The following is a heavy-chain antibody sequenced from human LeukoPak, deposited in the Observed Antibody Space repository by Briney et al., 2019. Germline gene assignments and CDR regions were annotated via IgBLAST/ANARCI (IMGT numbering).Heavy chain of an antibody. V-gene: IGHV4-59*01. CDR1: GGSISSYY. CDR2: IYYSGST. Sequence: SETLSLTCTVSGGSISSYYWSWIRQPPGKGLEWIGYIYYSGSTNYNPSLKSRVTISVDTSKNQFSLKLSSVTAADTAVYYCARGHYDFWSGYYLNYYMDVWGKGTTVTVSS. D-gene: IGHD3-3*01. J-gene: IGHJ6*03. CDR3: ARGHYDFWSGYYLNYYMDV.